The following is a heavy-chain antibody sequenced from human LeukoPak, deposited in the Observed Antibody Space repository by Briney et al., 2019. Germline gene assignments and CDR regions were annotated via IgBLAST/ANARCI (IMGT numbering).Heavy chain of an antibody. CDR3: ATGTSWYYYY. CDR2: MYHSGST. D-gene: IGHD2-2*01. CDR1: GGSISNDKW. Sequence: PSGSLSLTCAVSGGSISNDKWWSWVRQSPVKGLEWIGEMYHSGSTNYNPSLKSRVTISVDKSKNQFSLKLTSVTAADTAMYYCATGTSWYYYYWGQGTLVTVSS. J-gene: IGHJ4*02. V-gene: IGHV4-4*02.